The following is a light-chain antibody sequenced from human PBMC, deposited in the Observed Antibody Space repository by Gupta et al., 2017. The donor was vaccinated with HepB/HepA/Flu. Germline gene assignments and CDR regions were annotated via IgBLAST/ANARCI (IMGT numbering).Light chain of an antibody. CDR2: GAA. CDR1: QSVSSN. J-gene: IGKJ1*01. CDR3: RQYANWLPWT. V-gene: IGKV3-15*01. Sequence: IVMTQSPATLSVSPGARATLSCRASQSVSSNLACYQQKHGQAPRLLIYGAATRSNGIPATLSSSGSGTEFTLTISSLLSEDFAVYYCRQYANWLPWTFGQGTTVEIK.